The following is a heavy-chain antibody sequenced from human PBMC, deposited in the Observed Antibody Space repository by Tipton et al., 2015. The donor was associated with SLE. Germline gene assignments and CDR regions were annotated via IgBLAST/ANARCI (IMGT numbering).Heavy chain of an antibody. Sequence: TLSLTCTVSGGSISSSSYSWGWIRQPPGKGLEWIGTIYFSGTSYYNPSLQSRVIISVDTTKNQFSLKLSSVTAADTAFYYCARLRSDWQMTDYYFDYWGPGTLVTVSS. V-gene: IGHV4-39*07. CDR2: IYFSGTS. D-gene: IGHD6-19*01. CDR1: GGSISSSSYS. CDR3: ARLRSDWQMTDYYFDY. J-gene: IGHJ4*02.